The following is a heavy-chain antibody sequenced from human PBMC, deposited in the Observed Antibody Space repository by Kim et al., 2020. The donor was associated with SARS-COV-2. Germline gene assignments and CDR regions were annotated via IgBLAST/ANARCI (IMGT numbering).Heavy chain of an antibody. CDR1: GFTFSSYA. V-gene: IGHV3-23*01. CDR3: AQAGWLPADTRPSDY. Sequence: GGSLRLSCAASGFTFSSYAMSWVRQAPGKGLEWVSGISGSGGSTYYAGSVKGRFTISRDNSKNTLYLQMNSLRAEDTAVYYCAQAGWLPADTRPSDYWGQGTLVTISS. CDR2: ISGSGGST. J-gene: IGHJ4*02. D-gene: IGHD5-12*01.